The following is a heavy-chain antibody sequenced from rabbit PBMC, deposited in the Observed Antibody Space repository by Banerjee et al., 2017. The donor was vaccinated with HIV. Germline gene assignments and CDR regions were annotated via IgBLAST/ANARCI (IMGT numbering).Heavy chain of an antibody. D-gene: IGHD4-2*01. CDR2: IYTTISGAT. V-gene: IGHV1S45*01. CDR3: ARVYAASSGYYNL. J-gene: IGHJ4*01. Sequence: QEQLVESGGGLVKPGGSLTLTCTASGFSFSSTYYMCWVRQAPGKGLEWIGCIYTTISGATHYASWAKGRFTISKTSSTTVTLQMTSLTAADTATYFCARVYAASSGYYNLWGPGTSSPS. CDR1: GFSFSSTYY.